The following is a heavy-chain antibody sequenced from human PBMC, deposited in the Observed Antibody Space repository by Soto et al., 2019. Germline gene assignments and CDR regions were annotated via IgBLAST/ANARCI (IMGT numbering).Heavy chain of an antibody. D-gene: IGHD3-22*01. CDR1: GGTFSSYA. V-gene: IGHV1-69*01. CDR3: ARDGKLHYYDRSGEGGMDV. Sequence: QLQLVQSGAEVKKPGSSVKVSCKASGGTFSSYAISWVRQAPGQGLEWMGGIIPIFGTANYAQKFQGRVTITADESTSTAYMELSSLRSEDTAVYYCARDGKLHYYDRSGEGGMDVWGQGTTVTASS. J-gene: IGHJ6*02. CDR2: IIPIFGTA.